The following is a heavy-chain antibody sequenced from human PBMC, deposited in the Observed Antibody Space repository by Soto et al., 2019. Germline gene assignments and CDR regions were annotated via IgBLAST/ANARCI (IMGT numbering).Heavy chain of an antibody. J-gene: IGHJ2*01. V-gene: IGHV3-23*01. CDR3: AKDSDYRDRIFWYFDL. Sequence: EVQLLESGGGLVQPGGSLRLSCAASGFTLSSHAMSWVRQAPGKGLEWVSVISGRGGSTYYADSVKGRFTISRDNSKNTVYLQMNSLRAEDTAVYYCAKDSDYRDRIFWYFDLWGRGTLVTVSS. CDR1: GFTLSSHA. CDR2: ISGRGGST. D-gene: IGHD2-15*01.